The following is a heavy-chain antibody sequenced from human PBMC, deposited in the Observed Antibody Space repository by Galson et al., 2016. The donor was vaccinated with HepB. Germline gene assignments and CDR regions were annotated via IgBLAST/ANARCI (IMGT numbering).Heavy chain of an antibody. Sequence: QSRAEVTRPGESLSISCTGSGYTFTSSWIGWVRQMPGKGLEWMGMTYPGDSDTQYSPSFQGPVTISADNASSTAYLQWSSLKASDTAIYYRARREAAGQENFDYWGQGTLVTVSS. D-gene: IGHD6-13*01. J-gene: IGHJ4*02. CDR1: GYTFTSSW. CDR3: ARREAAGQENFDY. CDR2: TYPGDSDT. V-gene: IGHV5-51*01.